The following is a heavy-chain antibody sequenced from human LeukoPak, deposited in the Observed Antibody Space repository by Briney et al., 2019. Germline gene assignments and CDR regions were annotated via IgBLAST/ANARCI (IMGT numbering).Heavy chain of an antibody. CDR2: IYYSGST. V-gene: IGHV4-39*07. CDR3: ARIPGWFGAFDI. CDR1: GGSISSSSYY. Sequence: SETLSLTCTVSGGSISSSSYYWGWIRQPPGKGLEWIGSIYYSGSTYYNPSLKSRVTISVDTSKNQFSLKLSSVTAADTAVYYCARIPGWFGAFDIWGQGTMVTVSS. J-gene: IGHJ3*02. D-gene: IGHD2-15*01.